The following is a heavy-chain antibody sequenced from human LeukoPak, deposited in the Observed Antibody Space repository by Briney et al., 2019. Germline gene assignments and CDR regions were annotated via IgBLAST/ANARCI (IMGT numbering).Heavy chain of an antibody. Sequence: GGSLRLSCAASGFTFSSYWMSWVRQAPGKGLEWVANIKQDGSEKYYVDSVKGRFTISRDNAKNSLYLQMNSLRAEDTAVYYCARTYYDFWSGYYTGFDYWDQGTLVTVSS. CDR2: IKQDGSEK. D-gene: IGHD3-3*01. J-gene: IGHJ4*02. V-gene: IGHV3-7*01. CDR3: ARTYYDFWSGYYTGFDY. CDR1: GFTFSSYW.